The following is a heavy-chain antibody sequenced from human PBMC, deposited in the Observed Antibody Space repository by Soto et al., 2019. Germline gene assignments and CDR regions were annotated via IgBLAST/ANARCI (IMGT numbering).Heavy chain of an antibody. V-gene: IGHV4-59*01. CDR2: IYYSGST. D-gene: IGHD3-16*02. CDR3: ARVRYYDYVWGSYRPSYYFDY. Sequence: QVQLQESGPGLVKPSETLSLTCTVAGGSISSYYWSWIRQPPGKGLEWIGYIYYSGSTNYNPSIRSRFTISVDTSKNQFSLKLSSVTAADTAVYYCARVRYYDYVWGSYRPSYYFDYWGQGTLVTVSS. J-gene: IGHJ4*02. CDR1: GGSISSYY.